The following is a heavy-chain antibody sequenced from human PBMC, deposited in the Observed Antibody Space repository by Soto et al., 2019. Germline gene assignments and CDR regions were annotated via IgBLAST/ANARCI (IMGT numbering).Heavy chain of an antibody. V-gene: IGHV1-18*01. CDR3: ARCPRRFGELFDALDI. CDR2: ISAYNGNA. Sequence: QVQLVQSGYEVKEPGASVTVSCKASGYTFNNYGITWVRQAPGQGLEWIGWISAYNGNANYAQKFQGRVTLTRDTSTSTAYLELRSLRSDDTAVYYCARCPRRFGELFDALDIWGQGTMVHVSS. D-gene: IGHD3-10*01. CDR1: GYTFNNYG. J-gene: IGHJ3*02.